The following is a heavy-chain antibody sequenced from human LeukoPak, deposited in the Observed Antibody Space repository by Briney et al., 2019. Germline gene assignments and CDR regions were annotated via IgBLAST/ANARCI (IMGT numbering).Heavy chain of an antibody. J-gene: IGHJ3*02. V-gene: IGHV3-48*03. CDR3: ARTYYWDAFDI. CDR1: GFTFSSYD. Sequence: PGGSLRLSCAASGFTFSSYDMSWVRQAPGKGLEWISYISSSGSTIYYADSVKGRFTISRDNAKNSLYLQMNSLRAEDTAVFYCARTYYWDAFDIWGQGTMVTVSS. CDR2: ISSSGSTI. D-gene: IGHD3-10*01.